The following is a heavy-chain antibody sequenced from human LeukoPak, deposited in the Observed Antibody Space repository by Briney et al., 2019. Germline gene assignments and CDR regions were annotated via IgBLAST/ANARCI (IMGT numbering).Heavy chain of an antibody. Sequence: GASVKVSCKASGGTFSSYAISWVRQAPGQGLEWMGRIIPILGIANYAQKFQGRVTITADKSTSTAYMELSSLRSEDTAVYYCARDGLEGGGPRLGGAFDIWGQGTLVTVSS. CDR3: ARDGLEGGGPRLGGAFDI. J-gene: IGHJ4*02. CDR1: GGTFSSYA. D-gene: IGHD2-21*01. V-gene: IGHV1-69*04. CDR2: IIPILGIA.